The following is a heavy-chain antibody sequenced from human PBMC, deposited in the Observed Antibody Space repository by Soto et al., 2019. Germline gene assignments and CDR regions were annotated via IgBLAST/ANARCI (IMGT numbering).Heavy chain of an antibody. CDR1: GYTFTRYN. D-gene: IGHD2-15*01. V-gene: IGHV1-46*01. CDR3: TRVRGGGSEYFFDY. Sequence: ASVKVSCKASGYTFTRYNVHWVRQAPGQGLEWMAIINPSGGTTYYVQKFEGRVTLTTDTSTSTVYMELSSLRSDDTAVYYCTRVRGGGSEYFFDYWGQGTLVTVSS. J-gene: IGHJ4*02. CDR2: INPSGGTT.